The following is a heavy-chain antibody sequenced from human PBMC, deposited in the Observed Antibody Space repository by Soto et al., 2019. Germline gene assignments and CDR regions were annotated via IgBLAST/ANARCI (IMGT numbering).Heavy chain of an antibody. CDR3: ARDGTYYDFWSGYYHKYYYYYYGMDV. CDR2: ISSSSSYI. D-gene: IGHD3-3*01. Sequence: FLRLSCAASGFTFSSYSMNWVRQAPGKGLEWVSSISSSSSYIYYADSVKGRFTISRDNAKNSLYLQMNSLRAEDTAAYYCARDGTYYDFWSGYYHKYYYYYYGMDVWGQGTTVTVSS. CDR1: GFTFSSYS. V-gene: IGHV3-21*01. J-gene: IGHJ6*02.